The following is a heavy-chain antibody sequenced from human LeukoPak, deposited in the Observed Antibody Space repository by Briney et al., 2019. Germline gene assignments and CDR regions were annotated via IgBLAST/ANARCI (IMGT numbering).Heavy chain of an antibody. Sequence: GGSLRLSCAASGFTFSSYSMNWVRQAPGKGLERVSVINSDGSTYYADSVKGRFTISRDNSKNTLYLQMNSLRAADTAVYSCAKGFGFINAAAYWGQGTLVTVSS. J-gene: IGHJ4*02. D-gene: IGHD3-10*01. V-gene: IGHV3-23*01. CDR1: GFTFSSYS. CDR2: INSDGST. CDR3: AKGFGFINAAAY.